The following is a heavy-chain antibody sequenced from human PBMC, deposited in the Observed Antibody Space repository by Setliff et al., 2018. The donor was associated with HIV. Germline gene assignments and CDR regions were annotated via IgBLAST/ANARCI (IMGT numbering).Heavy chain of an antibody. D-gene: IGHD2-2*01. CDR3: AKEAFTSGWSHYDN. J-gene: IGHJ4*01. CDR2: INPAYGNT. CDR1: GYTFTNYA. V-gene: IGHV1-3*01. Sequence: VASVKVSCKASGYTFTNYAMHWVRQAPGQRLEWMAWINPAYGNTEYSQKFQGRITVTGDSSASTAYMELSTMTSEDTAIYYCAKEAFTSGWSHYDNWGHGALVTVSS.